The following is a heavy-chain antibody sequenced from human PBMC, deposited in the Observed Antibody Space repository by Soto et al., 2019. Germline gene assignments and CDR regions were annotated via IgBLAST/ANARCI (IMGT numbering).Heavy chain of an antibody. CDR2: LSWTSGSI. CDR1: GFTFDDYA. D-gene: IGHD3-10*01. J-gene: IGHJ6*02. V-gene: IGHV3-9*01. Sequence: VQLVESGGGLVQPGRSLRLSCGASGFTFDDYAMHWVRQAPGKGVEWVSGLSWTSGSIGYADSVKGRFTISTDNAKNSLYLQINSLTAEDTALYYCAKGRPGEVYYGMDVWGQGTTVTVSS. CDR3: AKGRPGEVYYGMDV.